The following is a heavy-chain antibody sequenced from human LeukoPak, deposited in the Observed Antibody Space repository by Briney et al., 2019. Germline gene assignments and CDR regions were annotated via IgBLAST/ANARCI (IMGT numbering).Heavy chain of an antibody. D-gene: IGHD3-22*01. Sequence: SQTLSLTCTVSGGSISSGSYYWSWIRQPAGKGLEWIGRIYTSGSTNYNPSLKSRVTISVDTSKNQFSLKLSSVTAADTAVYYSARDLGFYYDSSGYYHHDPFDIWGQGTMVTVSS. CDR3: ARDLGFYYDSSGYYHHDPFDI. CDR2: IYTSGST. CDR1: GGSISSGSYY. V-gene: IGHV4-61*02. J-gene: IGHJ3*02.